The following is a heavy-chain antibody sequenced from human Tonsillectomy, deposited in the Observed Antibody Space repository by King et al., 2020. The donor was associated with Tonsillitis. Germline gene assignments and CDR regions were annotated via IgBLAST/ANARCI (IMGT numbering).Heavy chain of an antibody. V-gene: IGHV3-23*04. D-gene: IGHD3-22*01. CDR3: AKDYYDSSAYHFAN. CDR2: ISGSRGIT. J-gene: IGHJ4*02. Sequence: VQLVESGGGLVQPGGSLRLSCAASGFTFSSYAMNWVRQAPGKGLEWVSAISGSRGITYYADSVEGRFTISRDNSKNTLYLQMNSLRAEDTALYYCAKDYYDSSAYHFANWGQGTLVTVSS. CDR1: GFTFSSYA.